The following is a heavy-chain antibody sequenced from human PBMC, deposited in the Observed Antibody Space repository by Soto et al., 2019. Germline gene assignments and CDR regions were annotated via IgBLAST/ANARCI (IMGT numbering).Heavy chain of an antibody. D-gene: IGHD6-6*01. V-gene: IGHV3-74*01. Sequence: GGSLRLSCAASGFTFSCYWMHWVRQAPGKGLVWVSRINSDGSSRTYADSVKGRFTISRDNAKNTLYLQMNSLRAEDTAVYYCAPYTYSTSSRGPNWGQGTLVTVSS. CDR1: GFTFSCYW. J-gene: IGHJ4*02. CDR3: APYTYSTSSRGPN. CDR2: INSDGSSR.